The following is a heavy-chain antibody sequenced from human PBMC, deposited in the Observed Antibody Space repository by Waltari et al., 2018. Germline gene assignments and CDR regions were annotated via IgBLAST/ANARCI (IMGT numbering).Heavy chain of an antibody. J-gene: IGHJ4*02. CDR2: IYHSGST. D-gene: IGHD2-15*01. CDR1: GGSISSSNW. CDR3: ARGYCSGGSCARFDY. Sequence: QVQLQESGPGLEKPSGTLSLTCAVSGGSISSSNWWGWVPQPPGKGLEWIGEIYHSGSTNYNPSLKSRVTISVDKSKNQFSLKLSSVTAADTAVYYCARGYCSGGSCARFDYWGQGTLVTVSS. V-gene: IGHV4-4*02.